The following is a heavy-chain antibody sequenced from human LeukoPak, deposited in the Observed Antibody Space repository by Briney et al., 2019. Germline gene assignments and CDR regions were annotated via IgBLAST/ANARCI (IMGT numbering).Heavy chain of an antibody. Sequence: SETLSLTCAVYGGSFSGYYWSWIRQPPGKGLEWIGEINHSGSTNYNPSLKSRVTISVDTSKNQFSLKLSSVTAADTAVYYCARLLIRSFDYWGQGTLVTVSS. D-gene: IGHD3-22*01. CDR1: GGSFSGYY. CDR2: INHSGST. J-gene: IGHJ4*02. CDR3: ARLLIRSFDY. V-gene: IGHV4-34*01.